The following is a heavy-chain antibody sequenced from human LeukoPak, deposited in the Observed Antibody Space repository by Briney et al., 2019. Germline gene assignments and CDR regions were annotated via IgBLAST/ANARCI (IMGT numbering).Heavy chain of an antibody. CDR3: ANSFHCSGGSCYFQWFDP. CDR2: ISGSGGST. Sequence: GGSLRLSCAASGFTFSSYAMSWVRQAPGKGLEWVSAISGSGGSTHYADSVKGRFTISRDNSKNTLYLQMNSLRAEDTAVYYCANSFHCSGGSCYFQWFDPWGQGTLVTVSS. CDR1: GFTFSSYA. J-gene: IGHJ5*02. V-gene: IGHV3-23*01. D-gene: IGHD2-15*01.